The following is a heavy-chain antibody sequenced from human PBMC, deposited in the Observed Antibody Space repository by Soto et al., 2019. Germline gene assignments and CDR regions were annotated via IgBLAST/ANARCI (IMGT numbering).Heavy chain of an antibody. CDR1: GFTVSSNY. D-gene: IGHD2-2*01. CDR3: ATGGSRYYFDY. Sequence: EVQLVESGGGLIQPGGSLRLSCAASGFTVSSNYMSWVRQAPGKGLEWVSLIYSGGSTFYADSVKGRFTISRDNSNNTLYLQMNSLSAEDTAVYYCATGGSRYYFDYWGQGILVTVSS. J-gene: IGHJ4*02. V-gene: IGHV3-53*01. CDR2: IYSGGST.